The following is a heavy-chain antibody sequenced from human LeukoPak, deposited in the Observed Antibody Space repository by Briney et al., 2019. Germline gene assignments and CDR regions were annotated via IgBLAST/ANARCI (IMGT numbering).Heavy chain of an antibody. CDR2: IYYSGNT. CDR1: GGSISSCSYY. D-gene: IGHD5-18*01. V-gene: IGHV4-39*01. Sequence: PSETLSLTCTVSGGSISSCSYYWGWIRQPPGKGLEWIGRIYYSGNTYYKPSLKSRITIYVDTTKNQFSLKLSSVTAADTAVYYCAISIQLWTNNWFDPWGQGTLVTVSS. J-gene: IGHJ5*02. CDR3: AISIQLWTNNWFDP.